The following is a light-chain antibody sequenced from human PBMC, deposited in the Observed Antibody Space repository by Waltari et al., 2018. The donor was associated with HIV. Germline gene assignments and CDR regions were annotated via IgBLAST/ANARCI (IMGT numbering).Light chain of an antibody. CDR1: QSLVYSNGDNY. J-gene: IGKJ2*01. CDR2: KVS. Sequence: EVVMTQATLSRTVTRGQPASISCRSSQSLVYSNGDNYLNWFHQRPGQSPRLLIYKVSNRDSGVPDRFSGSGSGTDFTLQISRVEAEDVGFYYCMQDTPCPTSFGQGTKLEIK. CDR3: MQDTPCPTS. V-gene: IGKV2-30*01.